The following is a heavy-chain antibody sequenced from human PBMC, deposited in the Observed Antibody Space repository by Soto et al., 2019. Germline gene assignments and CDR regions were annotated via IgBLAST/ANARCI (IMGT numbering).Heavy chain of an antibody. J-gene: IGHJ5*02. CDR1: GGSFSGYY. CDR3: ARWGYSGSYVDWFDP. Sequence: PSETLSLTCAVYGGSFSGYYWSWIRQPPGKGLEWIGEINHSGSTNYNPSLKSRVTISVDTSKNQFSLKLSSVTAADTAVYYCARWGYSGSYVDWFDPWGQGTLVTVS. CDR2: INHSGST. V-gene: IGHV4-34*01. D-gene: IGHD1-26*01.